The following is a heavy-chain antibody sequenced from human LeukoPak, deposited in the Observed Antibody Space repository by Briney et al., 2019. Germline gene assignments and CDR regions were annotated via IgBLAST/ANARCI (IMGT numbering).Heavy chain of an antibody. D-gene: IGHD2-15*01. CDR3: ARAVGYCSGGSCSLDY. CDR1: GGSFSGYY. Sequence: SETLSLTCAVYGGSFSGYYWSWIRQPPGKGLEWIGEINHSGSTNYNPSLKSRVTISVDTSKNQFSLKLSSVTAADTAVYYCARAVGYCSGGSCSLDYWGQGTLVTVSS. CDR2: INHSGST. V-gene: IGHV4-34*01. J-gene: IGHJ4*02.